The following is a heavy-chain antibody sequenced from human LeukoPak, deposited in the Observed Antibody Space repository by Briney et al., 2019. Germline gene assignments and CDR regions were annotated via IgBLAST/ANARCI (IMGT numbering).Heavy chain of an antibody. CDR1: GFTFSSYW. Sequence: PGGSLRLSCAASGFTFSSYWMHWVRQAPGKGLVWVSRINTDGSSTSYADSVKGRFTISRDNAKNTLYLQMNSLRAEDMALYYCAKSDSSSWTQGFDYWGQGTLVTVSS. J-gene: IGHJ4*02. CDR2: INTDGSST. D-gene: IGHD6-13*01. V-gene: IGHV3-74*01. CDR3: AKSDSSSWTQGFDY.